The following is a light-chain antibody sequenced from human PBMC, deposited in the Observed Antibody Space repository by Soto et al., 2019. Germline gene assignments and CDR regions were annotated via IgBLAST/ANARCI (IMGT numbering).Light chain of an antibody. CDR2: AAS. CDR3: QKYSSVPV. CDR1: QGIRNF. Sequence: DIQMTQSPTSLSASVGDRVTITCQASQGIRNFVAWYQQKPGKAPKLLIYAASTLQSGVPSRFSGSGSGTDFILTINSLQPEDVATYSCQKYSSVPVFGPGTKVEIK. J-gene: IGKJ3*01. V-gene: IGKV1-27*01.